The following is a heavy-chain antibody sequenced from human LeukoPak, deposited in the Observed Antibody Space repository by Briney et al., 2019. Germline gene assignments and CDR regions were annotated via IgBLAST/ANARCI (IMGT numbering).Heavy chain of an antibody. J-gene: IGHJ4*02. CDR2: MNPNSGNT. CDR3: ARGLVGASVEFDY. D-gene: IGHD1-26*01. Sequence: ASVKVSCKASGYTFTSYGINWVRQATGQGLEWMGWMNPNSGNTGYAQKFQGRVTMTRNTSLSTAYMELSSLGSEDTAVYYCARGLVGASVEFDYWGQGTLVTVSS. V-gene: IGHV1-8*01. CDR1: GYTFTSYG.